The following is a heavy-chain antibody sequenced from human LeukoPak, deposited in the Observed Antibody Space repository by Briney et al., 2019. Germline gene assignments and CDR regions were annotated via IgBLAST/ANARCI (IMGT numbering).Heavy chain of an antibody. CDR2: IYTSGST. CDR1: GGSISSGSYY. J-gene: IGHJ6*03. V-gene: IGHV4-61*02. CDR3: ARDLGSSSWSIGSYYYYYYMDV. D-gene: IGHD6-13*01. Sequence: SETLSLTCTVSGGSISSGSYYWSWIRQPAGKGLEWIGRIYTSGSTNYNPSLKSRVTISVDMSKNQFSLKLSSVTAADTAVYYCARDLGSSSWSIGSYYYYYYMDVWGKGTTVTISS.